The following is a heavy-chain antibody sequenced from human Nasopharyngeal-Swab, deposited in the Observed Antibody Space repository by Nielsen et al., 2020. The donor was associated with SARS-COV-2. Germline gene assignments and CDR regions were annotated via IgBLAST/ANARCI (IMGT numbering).Heavy chain of an antibody. V-gene: IGHV4-59*01. CDR3: AKEGATGWFGS. CDR2: IYYSGST. Sequence: SETLSLICTVSGGSISSYYWNWIRQPPGKGLEWIGYIYYSGSTNYNPSLKSRVTMFMDTSKNQFSLRLRSVTAADTAVYSCAKEGATGWFGSWGQGTLVTVSS. CDR1: GGSISSYY. J-gene: IGHJ5*01.